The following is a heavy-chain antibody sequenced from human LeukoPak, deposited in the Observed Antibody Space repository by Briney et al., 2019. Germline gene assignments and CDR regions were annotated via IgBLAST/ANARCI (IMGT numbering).Heavy chain of an antibody. J-gene: IGHJ4*02. Sequence: PSETLSLTCTVSGGSISSGGYYWSWIRQPPGKGLEWIGYIYHSGSTYYNPSLKSRVTISVDRSKNQFSLKLSSVTAADTAVYYCARVAYTIFADYWGQGTLVTVSS. D-gene: IGHD3-3*01. CDR1: GGSISSGGYY. CDR2: IYHSGST. V-gene: IGHV4-30-2*01. CDR3: ARVAYTIFADY.